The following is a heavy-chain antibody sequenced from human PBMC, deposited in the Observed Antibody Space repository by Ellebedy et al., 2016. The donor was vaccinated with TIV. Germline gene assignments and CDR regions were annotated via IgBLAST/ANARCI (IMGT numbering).Heavy chain of an antibody. CDR2: IYHSGST. Sequence: GSLRLXCAVSGGSISSSNWWSWVRQPPGKGLEWIGEIYHSGSTNYNPSLKSRVTISVDKSKNQFSLKLSSVTAADTAVYYCAREFLNIAVAGYGMDVWGQGTTVTVSS. D-gene: IGHD6-19*01. CDR3: AREFLNIAVAGYGMDV. CDR1: GGSISSSNW. V-gene: IGHV4-4*02. J-gene: IGHJ6*02.